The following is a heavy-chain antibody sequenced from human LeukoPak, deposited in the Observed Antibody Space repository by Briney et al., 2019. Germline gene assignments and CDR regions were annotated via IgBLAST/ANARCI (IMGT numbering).Heavy chain of an antibody. Sequence: GGSLRLSCAASGFTVSSNYMSWVRQAPGKGLEWVSVIYSGGSTYYADSVKGRFTISRDNSKNTLYLQMGSLKAEDMAVYYCARDKSGAQDYWGQGTLVTVSS. CDR3: ARDKSGAQDY. CDR2: IYSGGST. J-gene: IGHJ4*02. CDR1: GFTVSSNY. D-gene: IGHD6-25*01. V-gene: IGHV3-66*01.